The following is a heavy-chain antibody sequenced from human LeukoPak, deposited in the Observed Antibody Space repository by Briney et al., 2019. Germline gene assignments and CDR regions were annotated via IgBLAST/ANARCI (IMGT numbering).Heavy chain of an antibody. D-gene: IGHD6-13*01. J-gene: IGHJ3*02. V-gene: IGHV4-59*01. CDR3: ARGNSSSWYFAFDI. Sequence: SETLSLTCTVSGGSISSYYWSWIRQPPGKGLEWNGYIYYSGSTNYNPSLKSRVTISVDTSKNQFSLKLSSVTAADTAVYYCARGNSSSWYFAFDIWGQGTMVTVSS. CDR1: GGSISSYY. CDR2: IYYSGST.